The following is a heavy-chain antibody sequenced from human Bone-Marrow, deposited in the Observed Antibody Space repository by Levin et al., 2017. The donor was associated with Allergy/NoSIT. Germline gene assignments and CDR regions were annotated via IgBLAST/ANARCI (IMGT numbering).Heavy chain of an antibody. CDR1: GGTFSSYA. CDR3: AASRFLEWLQLYYYYGMDV. J-gene: IGHJ6*02. V-gene: IGHV1-69*01. Sequence: KISCKASGGTFSSYAISWVRQAPGQGLEWMGGIIPIFGTANYAQKFQGRVTITADESTSTAYMELSSLRSEDTAVYYCAASRFLEWLQLYYYYGMDVWGQGTTVTVSS. CDR2: IIPIFGTA. D-gene: IGHD3-3*01.